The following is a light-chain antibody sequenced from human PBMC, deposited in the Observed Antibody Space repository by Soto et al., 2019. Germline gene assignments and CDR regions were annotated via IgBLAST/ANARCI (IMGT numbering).Light chain of an antibody. V-gene: IGKV1-17*01. Sequence: DIQMTQSPSSLSASVGDSVTITCRASQGISNDLGWYQQMPGKAPKRLIYAASSLHSGVPSRFSGSGSGTEFTLTISSLQPEDFATYYCLPHNSYPFTFGPGTKVDIK. CDR2: AAS. J-gene: IGKJ3*01. CDR1: QGISND. CDR3: LPHNSYPFT.